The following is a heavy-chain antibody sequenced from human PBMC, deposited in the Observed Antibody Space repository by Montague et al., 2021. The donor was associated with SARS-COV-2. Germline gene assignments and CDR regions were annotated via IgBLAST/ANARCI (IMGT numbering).Heavy chain of an antibody. V-gene: IGHV4-31*03. Sequence: TLSLTCTVSGGSISSDYYYWSWIRQHPGKGLEWIGYIYYSGSTYYXXXLKSRVTISVDTSENQFSLKLNSVTAADTAVYYCAKIREQLVRRWFDPWGQETLVTVSS. J-gene: IGHJ5*02. D-gene: IGHD6-13*01. CDR2: IYYSGST. CDR3: AKIREQLVRRWFDP. CDR1: GGSISSDYYY.